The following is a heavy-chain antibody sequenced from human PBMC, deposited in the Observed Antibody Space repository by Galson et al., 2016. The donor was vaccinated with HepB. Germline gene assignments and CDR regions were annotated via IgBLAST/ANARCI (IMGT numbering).Heavy chain of an antibody. CDR1: GYTFTSYQ. D-gene: IGHD3-3*01. J-gene: IGHJ6*02. V-gene: IGHV1-46*01. CDR2: INPNADST. CDR3: ANEGGYYSFYFYGMDV. Sequence: SVKVSCKASGYTFTSYQMHWVRQAPGQGLEWMGIINPNADSTPSAQKFQGRVTMTRDTSTSTVYMKLSSLRSEDPAVYYWANEGGYYSFYFYGMDVWGQGTTVTVSS.